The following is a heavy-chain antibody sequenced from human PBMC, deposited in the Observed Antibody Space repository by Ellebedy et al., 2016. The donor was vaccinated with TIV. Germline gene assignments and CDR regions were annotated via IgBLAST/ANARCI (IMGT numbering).Heavy chain of an antibody. J-gene: IGHJ4*02. D-gene: IGHD6-19*01. Sequence: MPSETLSLTCTVSGDSISGYYWRWIRQPPGKGLEWIGYFYSSGSGEYNPSLKSRVTMSVDTSRGQFSLRLNSVTAADTAVYYCARSGGWYTPYDYWGQGTLVTVSS. CDR3: ARSGGWYTPYDY. V-gene: IGHV4-59*01. CDR1: GDSISGYY. CDR2: FYSSGSG.